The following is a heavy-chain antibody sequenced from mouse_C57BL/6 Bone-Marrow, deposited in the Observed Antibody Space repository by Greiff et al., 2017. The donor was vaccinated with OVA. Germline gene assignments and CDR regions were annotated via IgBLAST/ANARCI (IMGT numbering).Heavy chain of an antibody. J-gene: IGHJ4*01. D-gene: IGHD1-1*01. Sequence: EVKLVESGGGLVKPGGSLKLSCAASGFTFSSYAMSWVRQTPEKRLEWVATISDGGSYTYYPDNVKGRFTISRDNAKNNLYLQMSHLKSEDTAMYYCARKSLTTVVAKDYAMDYWGQGTSVTVSS. V-gene: IGHV5-4*03. CDR3: ARKSLTTVVAKDYAMDY. CDR2: ISDGGSYT. CDR1: GFTFSSYA.